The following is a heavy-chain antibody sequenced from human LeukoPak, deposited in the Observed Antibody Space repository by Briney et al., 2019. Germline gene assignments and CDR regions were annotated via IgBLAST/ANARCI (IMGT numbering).Heavy chain of an antibody. CDR1: GASISSGAYY. V-gene: IGHV4-31*03. CDR3: ARESGTGKADY. D-gene: IGHD1-14*01. CDR2: IYYSGST. Sequence: SETLSLTCTVSGASISSGAYYWSWIRQHPGKGLEWIGYIYYSGSTCYNPSLKSRVIISVDTFKNQFSLNLSSVTAADTAVYYCARESGTGKADYWGRGTLVTVFS. J-gene: IGHJ4*02.